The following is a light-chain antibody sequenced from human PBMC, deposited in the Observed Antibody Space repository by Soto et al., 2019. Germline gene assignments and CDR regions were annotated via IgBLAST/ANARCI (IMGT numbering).Light chain of an antibody. J-gene: IGKJ4*01. Sequence: EIVLTQSPATLSLSPGERATLSCRASQSVSYLAWYQQKPGQTPRRLIYEASNRATGIPARFSGSGSGTDFTLTISSLEPEDFAVYYCQQRSNWPLTFGGGTKVEIK. CDR1: QSVSY. CDR2: EAS. V-gene: IGKV3-11*01. CDR3: QQRSNWPLT.